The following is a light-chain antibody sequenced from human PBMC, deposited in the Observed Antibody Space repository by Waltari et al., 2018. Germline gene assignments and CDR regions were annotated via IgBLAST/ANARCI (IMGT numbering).Light chain of an antibody. CDR3: SSYTSSSTLVV. J-gene: IGLJ1*01. V-gene: IGLV2-14*03. Sequence: QSALTQPASVSGSPGQSITISCTGTSSDIGNYNHVSWYQQHPGKAPKPMIYDVSNRPSGVSNRFSGSKSGNTTSLTISGLQAEDEAVYYCSSYTSSSTLVVFGTGTKVTVL. CDR2: DVS. CDR1: SSDIGNYNH.